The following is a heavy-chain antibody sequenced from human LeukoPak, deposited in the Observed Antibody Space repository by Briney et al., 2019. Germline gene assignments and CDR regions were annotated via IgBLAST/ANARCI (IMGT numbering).Heavy chain of an antibody. CDR1: GFTFSSYS. Sequence: PGGSLRLSCAASGFTFSSYSMNWVRQAPGKGLEWVSSISSSSSYIYYADSVKGRFTISRDNAKNTLYLQMNSLRAEDTAVYYCARARYSSSWSDYWGQGTLVTVSS. V-gene: IGHV3-21*01. J-gene: IGHJ4*02. CDR2: ISSSSSYI. CDR3: ARARYSSSWSDY. D-gene: IGHD6-13*01.